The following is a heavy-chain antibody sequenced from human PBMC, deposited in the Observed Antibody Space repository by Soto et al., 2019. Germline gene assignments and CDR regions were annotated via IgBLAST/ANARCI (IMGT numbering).Heavy chain of an antibody. Sequence: QVQLVQSGAEVKKPGASVLVSCKASGYTFSTNHLHWVRQAPGQRLEWMGWINVVNGDTKYSQKFQGRVIISRYTSASTAYMELLILISEDTAVYYCAREQQHYDWPLDTWGQGTLFTVSS. V-gene: IGHV1-3*01. D-gene: IGHD3-3*01. CDR3: AREQQHYDWPLDT. CDR1: GYTFSTNH. J-gene: IGHJ5*02. CDR2: INVVNGDT.